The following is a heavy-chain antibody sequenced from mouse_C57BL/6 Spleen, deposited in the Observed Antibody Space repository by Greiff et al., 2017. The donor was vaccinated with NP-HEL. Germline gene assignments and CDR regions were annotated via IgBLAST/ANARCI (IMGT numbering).Heavy chain of an antibody. D-gene: IGHD2-3*01. CDR3: ARSDGYYVAMGY. V-gene: IGHV1-69*01. J-gene: IGHJ2*01. Sequence: QVQLQQPGAELVMPGASVKLSCKASGYTFTSYWMHWVKQRPGQGLEWIGEIDPSDSYTNYNQKFKGKSTLTVDKSSSTAYMQLSSLTSEDSAVYCCARSDGYYVAMGYWGQGTTLTVSS. CDR2: IDPSDSYT. CDR1: GYTFTSYW.